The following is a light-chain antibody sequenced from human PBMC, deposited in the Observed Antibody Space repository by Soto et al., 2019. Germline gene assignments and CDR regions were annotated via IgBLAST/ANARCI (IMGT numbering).Light chain of an antibody. CDR1: QSVSSY. CDR2: GAS. CDR3: QQSGSSPRT. Sequence: DIVWTQSPATLSLAPGERATLSCRASQSVSSYLAWYQQKPGQAPRLLIYGASSRATGIPDRFSGSGSGTDFTLTISRLEPEDFAVYYCQQSGSSPRTFGQGAKVDI. V-gene: IGKV3-20*01. J-gene: IGKJ1*01.